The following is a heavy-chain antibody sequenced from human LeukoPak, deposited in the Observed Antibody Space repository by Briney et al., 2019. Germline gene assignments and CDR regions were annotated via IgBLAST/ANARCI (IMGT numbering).Heavy chain of an antibody. Sequence: PSETLSLTCTVSGGAISTSNYYWGWIRQPPGKGLEWIGNIFYSGSTYYSPSLKRRVTISLDTSRNQFSLKLNSVTAADTAVYYCATYSNSRLTEFYWGRGTLVTVSS. V-gene: IGHV4-39*07. D-gene: IGHD4-11*01. CDR2: IFYSGST. CDR1: GGAISTSNYY. CDR3: ATYSNSRLTEFY. J-gene: IGHJ4*02.